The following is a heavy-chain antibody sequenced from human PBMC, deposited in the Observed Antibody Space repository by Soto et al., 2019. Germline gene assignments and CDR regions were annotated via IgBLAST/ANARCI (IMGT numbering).Heavy chain of an antibody. J-gene: IGHJ4*02. V-gene: IGHV3-30*18. CDR2: ISYDGSNK. D-gene: IGHD3-22*01. Sequence: QVQLVESGGGVVQPGRSLRLSCAASGFTFNSYGMHWVRQAPGKGLEWVAVISYDGSNKYYADSVKGRFTISRDNSKNTLYLQMNSLRAEYTAVYYCAKESYYDSSGYYSDYFDYWGQGTLVTVSS. CDR3: AKESYYDSSGYYSDYFDY. CDR1: GFTFNSYG.